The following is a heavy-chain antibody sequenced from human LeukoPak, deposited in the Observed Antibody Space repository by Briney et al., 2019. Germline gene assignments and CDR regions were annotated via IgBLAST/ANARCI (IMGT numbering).Heavy chain of an antibody. V-gene: IGHV4-34*01. CDR1: GGSFSGYY. CDR3: ARGLGGSRTSDY. CDR2: MSHSGST. Sequence: PSETLSLTCAVYGGSFSGYYWSWIRQPPGKGLEWIGEMSHSGSTYYNPSLKSRVTISVDTSKNHLSLRLSSVTAADTAVYYCARGLGGSRTSDYWSQGTLVTVSS. D-gene: IGHD6-13*01. J-gene: IGHJ4*02.